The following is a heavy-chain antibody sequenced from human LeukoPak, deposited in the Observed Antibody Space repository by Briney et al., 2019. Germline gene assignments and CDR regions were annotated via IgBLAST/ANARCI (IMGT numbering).Heavy chain of an antibody. CDR3: ARAHYLGDYILDRDNYFDY. D-gene: IGHD2-21*01. Sequence: ASVKVSCKASGGTFSSYAISWVRQAPGQGLEWMGGIIPIFGTANYAQKFQGRVTITAGESTSTAYMELSSLRSEDTAVYYCARAHYLGDYILDRDNYFDYWGQGTLVTVSS. V-gene: IGHV1-69*13. J-gene: IGHJ4*02. CDR2: IIPIFGTA. CDR1: GGTFSSYA.